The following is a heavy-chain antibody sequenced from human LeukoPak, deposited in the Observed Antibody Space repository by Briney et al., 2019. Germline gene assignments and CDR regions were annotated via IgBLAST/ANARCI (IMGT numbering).Heavy chain of an antibody. CDR2: ISYSGNT. D-gene: IGHD2-2*01. J-gene: IGHJ4*02. V-gene: IGHV4-61*01. CDR1: GGSVSSGSSY. Sequence: SEALSLTCTVSGGSVSSGSSYWSWTRQPPGKGLEWIGYISYSGNTNYNPSLKSRVTVSVDTSKNQFSLKLSSVTAADTAVYYCAKTVPAAFVYFDFWGQGTLVTVSS. CDR3: AKTVPAAFVYFDF.